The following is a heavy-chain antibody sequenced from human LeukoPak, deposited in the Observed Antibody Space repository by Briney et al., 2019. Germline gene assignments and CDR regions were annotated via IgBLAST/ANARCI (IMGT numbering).Heavy chain of an antibody. D-gene: IGHD6-19*01. V-gene: IGHV4-59*08. CDR2: IYHSGNT. CDR1: GACVSTYY. CDR3: ASTRRAAVAGRFDS. Sequence: KPSETLSLTCTVSGACVSTYYWTWMRQPPGKGPEWIDYIYHSGNTNYSPSLESRVTMSVDESKNQFSLRVHFVSAADTAVYYCASTRRAAVAGRFDSWGQGTLVTVSS. J-gene: IGHJ4*02.